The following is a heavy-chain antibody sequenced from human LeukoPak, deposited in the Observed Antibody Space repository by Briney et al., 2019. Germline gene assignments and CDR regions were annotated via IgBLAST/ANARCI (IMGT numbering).Heavy chain of an antibody. Sequence: SGGSLRLSCAVSGFTFTDTYMTWIRQAPGKGLESLSYISPSGTDISYADSVKGRFTISRDNAKNSLYLQMNSLRAEDTAVYYCARGYGSGTLIYYYYYYMDVWGKGTTVTVSS. J-gene: IGHJ6*03. V-gene: IGHV3-11*04. CDR1: GFTFTDTY. CDR3: ARGYGSGTLIYYYYYYMDV. CDR2: ISPSGTDI. D-gene: IGHD6-19*01.